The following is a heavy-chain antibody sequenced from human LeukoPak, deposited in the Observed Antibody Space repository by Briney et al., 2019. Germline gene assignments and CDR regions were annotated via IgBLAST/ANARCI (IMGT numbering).Heavy chain of an antibody. CDR2: IKQDGSEK. CDR3: ARDPVVVVAATRYYYYMDV. J-gene: IGHJ6*03. Sequence: GGSLRLSCAASGFTFSGYWMSWVRQAPGRGLEWVANIKQDGSEKYYVDSVKGRFTISRDNAKNSLYLQMNSLRAEDTAVYYCARDPVVVVAATRYYYYMDVWGKGTTVTVSS. D-gene: IGHD2-15*01. V-gene: IGHV3-7*01. CDR1: GFTFSGYW.